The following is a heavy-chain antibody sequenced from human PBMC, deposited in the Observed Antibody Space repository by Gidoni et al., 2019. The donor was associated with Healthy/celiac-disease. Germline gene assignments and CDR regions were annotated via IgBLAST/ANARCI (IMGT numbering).Heavy chain of an antibody. J-gene: IGHJ4*02. V-gene: IGHV3-20*01. D-gene: IGHD3-10*01. CDR1: GFTFDDYG. CDR3: VRGGSGSYFGPYDY. CDR2: INWNGGST. Sequence: EVQLVESGGGVVRPGGSLRLSCAASGFTFDDYGMSWVRQAPGKGLEWVSGINWNGGSTGYADSVKGLFTISRDNAKNSLYLQMNRLRAEDTALYHCVRGGSGSYFGPYDYWGQGTLVTVSS.